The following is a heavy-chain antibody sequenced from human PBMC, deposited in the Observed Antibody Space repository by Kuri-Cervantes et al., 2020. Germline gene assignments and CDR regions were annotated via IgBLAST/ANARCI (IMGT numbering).Heavy chain of an antibody. D-gene: IGHD1-26*01. CDR2: ISYDGSNK. J-gene: IGHJ4*02. CDR3: AKHGATAFDY. Sequence: GESLKISCAASGFTFSSYAMHWVRQAPGKGLEWVAVISYDGSNKYYADAVKGRFTISRDNSKNTLYLQMNSLRAEDTAVYYCAKHGATAFDYRGQGTLVTVSS. CDR1: GFTFSSYA. V-gene: IGHV3-30-3*02.